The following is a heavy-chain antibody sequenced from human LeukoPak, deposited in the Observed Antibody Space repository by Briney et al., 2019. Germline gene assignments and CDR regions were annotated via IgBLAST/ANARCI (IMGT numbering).Heavy chain of an antibody. Sequence: GGSLRLSCAASGFTFSSYAMSWVRQAPGKGLEWVSAISGSGGSTYYADSVKGRFTISRDNSKNTLYLQMNSLRAEDTAVYYCARGSTVIYYFDYWGQGTLVTVSS. D-gene: IGHD4-11*01. J-gene: IGHJ4*02. V-gene: IGHV3-23*01. CDR2: ISGSGGST. CDR3: ARGSTVIYYFDY. CDR1: GFTFSSYA.